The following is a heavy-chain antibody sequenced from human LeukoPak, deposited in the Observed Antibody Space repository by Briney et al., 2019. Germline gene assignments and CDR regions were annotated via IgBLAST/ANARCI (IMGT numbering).Heavy chain of an antibody. CDR2: IKKDGSEK. Sequence: GGSLRLSCAPSGFTFSAYSLSWVRQAPGKGLEWVAKIKKDGSEKDCVDSVKGRFTISRDNAKGPLYLQLNSLRAEDTAVYYCARGFQRGDSPVWGQGTLVTVSS. D-gene: IGHD2-21*02. CDR3: ARGFQRGDSPV. J-gene: IGHJ4*02. CDR1: GFTFSAYS. V-gene: IGHV3-7*01.